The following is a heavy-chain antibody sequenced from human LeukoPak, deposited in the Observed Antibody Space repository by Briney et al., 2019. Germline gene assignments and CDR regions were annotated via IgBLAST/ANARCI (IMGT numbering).Heavy chain of an antibody. CDR2: ISGSGEST. Sequence: GGSLRLSCAASGFTFRSYGMHWVRQAPGKGLEWGSVISGSGESTIYADSVKGRITISRDNSKNTLYLQMNSLRAEDTAVYYCAKAIYASGSPYTSIDYWGQGPLVTVSS. CDR3: AKAIYASGSPYTSIDY. V-gene: IGHV3-23*01. D-gene: IGHD3-10*01. CDR1: GFTFRSYG. J-gene: IGHJ4*02.